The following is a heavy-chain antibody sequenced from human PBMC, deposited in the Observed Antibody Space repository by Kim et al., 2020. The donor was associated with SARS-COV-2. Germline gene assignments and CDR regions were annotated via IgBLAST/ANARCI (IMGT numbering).Heavy chain of an antibody. J-gene: IGHJ5*01. CDR2: VTPSTGNT. CDR3: ARTTPGWPTWFDS. CDR1: GYFFNTYD. V-gene: IGHV1-8*02. D-gene: IGHD6-19*01. Sequence: ASVKVSCMASGYFFNTYDINWVRQASGQGLEWLGWVTPSTGNTGYAQKFQGRVTVTRDTSIRTAYMELSNLRYEDTAVYYCARTTPGWPTWFDSWGQGTL.